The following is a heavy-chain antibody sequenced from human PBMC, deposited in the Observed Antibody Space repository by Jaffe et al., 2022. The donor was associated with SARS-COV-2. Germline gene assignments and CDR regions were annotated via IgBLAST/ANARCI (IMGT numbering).Heavy chain of an antibody. CDR3: AKGRPIDTIVVVTPEFDF. CDR2: VSYDGGHK. Sequence: QVHLVESGGGVVQPGRSLRLSCAASGFTFSNFGMHWVRQAPGKGLEWLAAVSYDGGHKPYADSVKGRFTISRDNSKNTFFLEMNSLRAEDTAVYYCAKGRPIDTIVVVTPEFDFWGQGALVTVS. J-gene: IGHJ4*02. V-gene: IGHV3-30*18. CDR1: GFTFSNFG. D-gene: IGHD3-22*01.